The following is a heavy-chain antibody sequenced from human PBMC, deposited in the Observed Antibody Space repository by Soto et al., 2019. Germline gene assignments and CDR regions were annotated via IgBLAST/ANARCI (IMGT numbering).Heavy chain of an antibody. J-gene: IGHJ4*02. CDR3: VRDREGDCAIGVCSRAFDS. CDR1: GGSISSGDCY. Sequence: QVQLQESGPGLVKPSQTLSLTCTVSGGSISSGDCYWSWIRPSPGKGLEWIGNIYYSGSTYYNPSLKSRVTMSVDTSTNQFSLKLTSVTAADTAVYHCVRDREGDCAIGVCSRAFDSWGQGTLVTVSS. V-gene: IGHV4-30-4*01. CDR2: IYYSGST. D-gene: IGHD2-8*01.